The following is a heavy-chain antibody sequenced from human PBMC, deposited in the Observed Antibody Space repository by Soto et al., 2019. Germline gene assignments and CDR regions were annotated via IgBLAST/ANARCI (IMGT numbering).Heavy chain of an antibody. Sequence: NPSETLSLTCAVYGGSFSGYYWSWIRQPPGKGLEWIGEINHSGSTNYNPSLKSRVTISVDTSKNQFSLKLSSVTAADTAVYYCARGRGYCSSTSCYRPPYYYYYGMDVWGQGTTVTVSS. D-gene: IGHD2-2*01. J-gene: IGHJ6*02. CDR1: GGSFSGYY. CDR3: ARGRGYCSSTSCYRPPYYYYYGMDV. CDR2: INHSGST. V-gene: IGHV4-34*01.